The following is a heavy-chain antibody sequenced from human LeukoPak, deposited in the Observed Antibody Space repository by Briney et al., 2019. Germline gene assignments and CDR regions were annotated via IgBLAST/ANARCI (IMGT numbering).Heavy chain of an antibody. D-gene: IGHD3-9*01. CDR1: GGSFSGYY. J-gene: IGHJ4*02. Sequence: SETLSLTCAVYGGSFSGYYWSWIRQPPGKGLEWIGEINHSGSTNYNPSLKSRVTISVDTSKNQFSLKLSSVTAADTAVYYCAREYYDILTGSTPPNYWGQGTLVIVSS. V-gene: IGHV4-34*01. CDR3: AREYYDILTGSTPPNY. CDR2: INHSGST.